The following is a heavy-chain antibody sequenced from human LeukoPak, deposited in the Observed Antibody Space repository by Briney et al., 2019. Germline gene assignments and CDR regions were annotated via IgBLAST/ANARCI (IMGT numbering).Heavy chain of an antibody. V-gene: IGHV3-23*01. J-gene: IGHJ3*02. Sequence: TRGSLTLSCAVSGFSFSSYSMSWVRQAPGKGLEWVSAISGSGGSTYYADSVKGRFTISRDNSKNTLYLQMNSLRAEDTAVYYCANLCGGDCYGAFDIWGQGTMVTVSS. CDR1: GFSFSSYS. CDR3: ANLCGGDCYGAFDI. CDR2: ISGSGGST. D-gene: IGHD2-21*02.